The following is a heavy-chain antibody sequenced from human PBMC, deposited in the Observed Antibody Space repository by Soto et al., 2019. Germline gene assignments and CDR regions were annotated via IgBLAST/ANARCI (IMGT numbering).Heavy chain of an antibody. D-gene: IGHD6-13*01. V-gene: IGHV3-7*05. CDR1: GFTLSDDC. Sequence: GWSLRLSCAASGFTLSDDCSTWVRQAPGKGLEWVANINQDGSKKYYVDSVKGRFTISRDNAKNSLYLQMNSLRAEDTAIYYCAREIAAAGSYWGQGALVTVSS. CDR3: AREIAAAGSY. J-gene: IGHJ4*02. CDR2: INQDGSKK.